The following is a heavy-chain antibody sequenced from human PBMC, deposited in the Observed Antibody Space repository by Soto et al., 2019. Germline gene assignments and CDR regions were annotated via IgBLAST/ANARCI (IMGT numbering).Heavy chain of an antibody. CDR3: ARLIGNSWLDS. J-gene: IGHJ5*01. D-gene: IGHD2-8*01. CDR2: TYYRSKWYN. Sequence: SQTLSVTCAVSGASVSTNSATWAWIRQSPLIGLEWLGRTYYRSKWYNDYAVSVKGRITINPDTSNNQLSLQLNSVTPDDTAVYYCARLIGNSWLDSWGQGTLVTAPQ. V-gene: IGHV6-1*01. CDR1: GASVSTNSAT.